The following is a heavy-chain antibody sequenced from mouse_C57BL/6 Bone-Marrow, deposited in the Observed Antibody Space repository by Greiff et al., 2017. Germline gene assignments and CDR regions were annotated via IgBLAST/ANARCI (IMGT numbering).Heavy chain of an antibody. CDR2: ISSGGSYT. D-gene: IGHD1-3*01. Sequence: VQLKESGGDFVKPGGSLKLSCAASGFTFSSYGMSWVRQTPDKRLEWVANISSGGSYTYYPDSVKGRFTLSRDNAKNTLYRQMSSLKSEDTSMYYCARQKWYYAMDYGGQGTSVTVSS. J-gene: IGHJ4*01. CDR1: GFTFSSYG. CDR3: ARQKWYYAMDY. V-gene: IGHV5-6*01.